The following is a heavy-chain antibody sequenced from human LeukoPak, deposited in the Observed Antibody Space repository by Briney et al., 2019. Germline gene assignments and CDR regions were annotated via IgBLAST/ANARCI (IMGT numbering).Heavy chain of an antibody. J-gene: IGHJ5*02. CDR3: ARETGYCSSTSCYTWFDP. CDR1: GFTVSSNY. D-gene: IGHD2-2*02. Sequence: GGSLRLSCAASGFTVSSNYMSWVRQAPGKGLEWVSVIYSGGSTYYADSVKGRFTISRDNSKNTLYLQMNSLRADDTAVYYCARETGYCSSTSCYTWFDPWGQGTLVTVSS. V-gene: IGHV3-66*02. CDR2: IYSGGST.